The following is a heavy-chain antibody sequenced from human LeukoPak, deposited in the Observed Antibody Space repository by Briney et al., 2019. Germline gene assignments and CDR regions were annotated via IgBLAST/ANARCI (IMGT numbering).Heavy chain of an antibody. CDR2: IIPILGIA. D-gene: IGHD3-9*01. CDR1: GGTFSSYA. CDR3: ARALYDILTGYSWEYGMDV. Sequence: SVKVSCKASGGTFSSYAISWVRQAPGQGLEWMGRIIPILGIANYAQKFQGRVTITADKSTSTAYVELSSLRSEDTAVYYCARALYDILTGYSWEYGMDVWGQGTTVTVSS. J-gene: IGHJ6*02. V-gene: IGHV1-69*04.